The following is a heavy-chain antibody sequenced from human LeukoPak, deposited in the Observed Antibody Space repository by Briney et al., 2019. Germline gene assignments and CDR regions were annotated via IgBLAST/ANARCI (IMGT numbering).Heavy chain of an antibody. D-gene: IGHD3-22*01. J-gene: IGHJ4*02. Sequence: SETLSLTCTVSGGSISSYFWSWIRQPPGKGLEWTGYIYYSGSTNYNPSLKSRVTISVDTSKNQFSLKLSSVTAADTAVYYCARDAGYDSSGSPLDYWGQGTPVTVSS. CDR1: GGSISSYF. CDR3: ARDAGYDSSGSPLDY. V-gene: IGHV4-59*01. CDR2: IYYSGST.